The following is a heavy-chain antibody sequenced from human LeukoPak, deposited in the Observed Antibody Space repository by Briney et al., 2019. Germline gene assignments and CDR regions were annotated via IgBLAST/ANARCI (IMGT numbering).Heavy chain of an antibody. CDR2: IYYSGST. CDR1: GASISSYY. V-gene: IGHV4-59*01. J-gene: IGHJ5*02. Sequence: SETLSLTCTVSGASISSYYWIWIRQPPGKGLEWIGYIYYSGSTRYNPSLKSRVTISVDTSKNQFSLKLSSVTAADTAVYYCARVGILRFPSNWFDPWGQGTLVTVSS. CDR3: ARVGILRFPSNWFDP. D-gene: IGHD3-3*01.